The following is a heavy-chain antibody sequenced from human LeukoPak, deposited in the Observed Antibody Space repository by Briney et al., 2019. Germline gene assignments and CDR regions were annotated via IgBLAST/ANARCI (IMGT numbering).Heavy chain of an antibody. CDR1: GGSISSYY. J-gene: IGHJ6*02. Sequence: SETLSLTCTVSGGSISSYYWTWIRQPPGKGLEWIDYISNSGSTNYKPSLKSRVTISVDTSKNQFSLKLSSVTAADTAVYYCARAMTTGGMDVWGQGTTVTVSS. D-gene: IGHD4-17*01. CDR2: ISNSGST. CDR3: ARAMTTGGMDV. V-gene: IGHV4-59*01.